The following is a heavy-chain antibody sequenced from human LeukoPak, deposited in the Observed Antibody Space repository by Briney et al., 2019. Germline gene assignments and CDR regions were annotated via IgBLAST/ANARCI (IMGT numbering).Heavy chain of an antibody. V-gene: IGHV3-53*01. CDR3: ASSGVFPHNPLDY. D-gene: IGHD6-19*01. Sequence: GGSLRLSCAASGLTVSNNYMSWVRQAPGRGLEWVSVIYSGGNTYYADSLKGRFTISRDNSKNTLYLQMNSLRAEDTAVYYCASSGVFPHNPLDYWGQGTLVTVSS. J-gene: IGHJ4*02. CDR1: GLTVSNNY. CDR2: IYSGGNT.